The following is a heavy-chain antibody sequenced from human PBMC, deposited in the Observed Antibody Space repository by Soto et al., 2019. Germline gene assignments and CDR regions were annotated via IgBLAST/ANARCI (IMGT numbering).Heavy chain of an antibody. CDR2: IKQDGSEK. J-gene: IGHJ5*02. Sequence: HPGGSLRLSCAASGFTFSSYWMSWVRQAPGKGLEWVANIKQDGSEKYYVDSVKGRFTISRDNAKNSLYLQMNSLRAEDTAVYYCARGPDFWSGYFWFDPWGQGILVTVSS. V-gene: IGHV3-7*01. D-gene: IGHD3-3*01. CDR1: GFTFSSYW. CDR3: ARGPDFWSGYFWFDP.